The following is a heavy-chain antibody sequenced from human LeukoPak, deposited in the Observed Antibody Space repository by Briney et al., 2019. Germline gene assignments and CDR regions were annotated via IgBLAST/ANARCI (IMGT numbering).Heavy chain of an antibody. CDR3: ARGGGNVVITPFDY. J-gene: IGHJ4*02. V-gene: IGHV3-53*01. CDR2: IYSGGST. D-gene: IGHD3-22*01. CDR1: GFTVSSNY. Sequence: GGSLRLSCAASGFTVSSNYMSWVRQAPGKGLEWVSVIYSGGSTYYADSVKGRFTTSRDNSKNTLYLQMNSLRAEDTAVYYCARGGGNVVITPFDYWGQGTLVTVSS.